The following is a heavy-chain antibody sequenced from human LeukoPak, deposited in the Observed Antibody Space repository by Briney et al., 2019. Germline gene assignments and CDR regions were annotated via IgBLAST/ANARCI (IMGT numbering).Heavy chain of an antibody. V-gene: IGHV3-33*01. Sequence: GGSLRLSCAASGITFSTYGIHWVRQAPGKGLEWVAVIWYDGSNKYYADSVRGRFTISRDNSKNTLYLQMNRLRAEDTAVYYCAREQTRAFDIWGQGTLVTVSS. CDR2: IWYDGSNK. CDR3: AREQTRAFDI. CDR1: GITFSTYG. J-gene: IGHJ3*02.